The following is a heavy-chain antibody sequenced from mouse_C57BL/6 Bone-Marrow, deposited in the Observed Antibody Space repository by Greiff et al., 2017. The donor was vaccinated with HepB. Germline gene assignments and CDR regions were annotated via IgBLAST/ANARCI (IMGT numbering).Heavy chain of an antibody. CDR2: ISGGGGNT. CDR1: GFTFSSYT. J-gene: IGHJ3*01. Sequence: EVQRVESGGGLVKPGGSLKLSCAASGFTFSSYTMSWVRQTPEKRLGWVATISGGGGNTYYPDSVKGRFTISRDNAKNTLYLQMSSLRSEDTALYYCARNYYGSSWAYWGQGTLVTVSA. V-gene: IGHV5-9*01. D-gene: IGHD1-1*01. CDR3: ARNYYGSSWAY.